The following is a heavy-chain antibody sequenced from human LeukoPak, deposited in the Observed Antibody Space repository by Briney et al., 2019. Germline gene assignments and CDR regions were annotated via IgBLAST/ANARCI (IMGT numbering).Heavy chain of an antibody. V-gene: IGHV1-18*01. CDR2: ISAYNGNT. Sequence: ASVKVSCKASGYTFTSYGISWVRQAPGQGLEWMGWISAYNGNTNYAQKLQGRVTMTTDTSTSTAYMEVRSLRSDDTAVYYCARDQEWELLSYYYYGMDVWGQGTTVTVSS. D-gene: IGHD1-26*01. CDR1: GYTFTSYG. CDR3: ARDQEWELLSYYYYGMDV. J-gene: IGHJ6*02.